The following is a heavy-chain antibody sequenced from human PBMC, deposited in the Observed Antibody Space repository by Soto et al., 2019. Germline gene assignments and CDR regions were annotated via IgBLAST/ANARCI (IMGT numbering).Heavy chain of an antibody. J-gene: IGHJ6*02. CDR1: GGSINSGDYY. D-gene: IGHD3-10*01. CDR3: ARDRYYGSGTYYNFYSGMDV. Sequence: PSETLSLTCTVSGGSINSGDYYWPWVRQPPGKGLEWIGNIFHSGSTYYTPSLQSRVTISLDTSKNHFSLKLSSVTPADTAVYYCARDRYYGSGTYYNFYSGMDVWGQGTTVTVSS. CDR2: IFHSGST. V-gene: IGHV4-30-4*01.